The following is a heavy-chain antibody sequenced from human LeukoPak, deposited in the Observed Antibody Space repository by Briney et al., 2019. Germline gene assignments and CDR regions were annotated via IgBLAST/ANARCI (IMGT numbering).Heavy chain of an antibody. CDR1: GFTFSTYA. CDR2: ISGSGGST. V-gene: IGHV3-23*01. Sequence: GGSLRLSCAASGFTFSTYAMSWVRQAPGKGLEWVSGISGSGGSTYYADSVKGRFTISRDNSKNTLYLKMNSLRAEDTAVYYCARGRYSSSSSPIDYWGQGTLV. D-gene: IGHD6-6*01. J-gene: IGHJ4*02. CDR3: ARGRYSSSSSPIDY.